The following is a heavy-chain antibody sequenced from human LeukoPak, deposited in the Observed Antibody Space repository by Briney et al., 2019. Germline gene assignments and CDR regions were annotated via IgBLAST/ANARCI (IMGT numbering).Heavy chain of an antibody. J-gene: IGHJ4*02. D-gene: IGHD3-22*01. Sequence: GGSLRLSCAASGFTFNNYGMHWVRQAPGKGLEWVAVISSDGNTKNYVDSVKGRFTFSRDNSKNTLYLQMNSLRAEDTAVYYCAKGNDIGGYYYPHFDYWGQGTLVTVSS. V-gene: IGHV3-30*18. CDR1: GFTFNNYG. CDR3: AKGNDIGGYYYPHFDY. CDR2: ISSDGNTK.